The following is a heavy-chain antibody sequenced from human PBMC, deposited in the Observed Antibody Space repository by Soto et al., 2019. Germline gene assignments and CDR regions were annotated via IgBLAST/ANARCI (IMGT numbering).Heavy chain of an antibody. CDR1: GFTFSSYA. CDR3: ARVRQFCFDY. D-gene: IGHD3-3*02. V-gene: IGHV3-30-3*01. CDR2: ISYDGSNK. Sequence: GGSLRLSCAASGFTFSSYAMRWVRQAPGKGLEWVAVISYDGSNKYYADSVKGRFTISRDNSKNTLYLQMNSLRAEDTAVYYCARVRQFCFDYWGQGTLVTVSS. J-gene: IGHJ4*02.